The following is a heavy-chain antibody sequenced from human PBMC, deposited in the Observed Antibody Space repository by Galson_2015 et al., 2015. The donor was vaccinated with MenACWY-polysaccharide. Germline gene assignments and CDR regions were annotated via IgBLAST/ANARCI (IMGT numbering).Heavy chain of an antibody. J-gene: IGHJ4*01. D-gene: IGHD3-22*01. CDR3: AKLGGYYDTTGYYFTEYYFDY. CDR2: ISDRGGST. Sequence: SLRLSCAASGFTFSNYAMSWVRQAPGKGLEWVSDISDRGGSTYYADSVKGRFTISRDNSKNTLYLQMNSLRAEDTAIYYCAKLGGYYDTTGYYFTEYYFDYWGRGTLVTVSP. CDR1: GFTFSNYA. V-gene: IGHV3-23*01.